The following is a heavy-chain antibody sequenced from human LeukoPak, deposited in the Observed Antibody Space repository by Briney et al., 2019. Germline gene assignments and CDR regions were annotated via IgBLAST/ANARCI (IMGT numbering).Heavy chain of an antibody. CDR1: GGSISSYW. V-gene: IGHV3-74*01. J-gene: IGHJ6*03. CDR2: INGAGTST. Sequence: GGSLRLSCAASGGSISSYWMHWVRQAPGKGLVWVSHINGAGTSTSYADSVKGRFTISRDNSKNTLYLQMNSLRAEDTAVYYCAKDPYCSSTSCYGPQYYYYYYMDVWGKGTTVTVSS. CDR3: AKDPYCSSTSCYGPQYYYYYYMDV. D-gene: IGHD2-2*01.